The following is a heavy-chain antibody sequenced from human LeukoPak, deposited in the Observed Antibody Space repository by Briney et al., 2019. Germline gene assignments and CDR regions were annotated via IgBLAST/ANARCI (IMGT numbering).Heavy chain of an antibody. CDR1: GFTFSSYA. CDR3: ATMTYYYGSGSYQSDDY. V-gene: IGHV3-48*04. Sequence: GGSLRLSCAASGFTFSSYAMSWVRQAPGKGLEWVSYISSSSSTIYYADSVKGRFTISRDNAKNSLYLQMNSLRAEDTAVYYCATMTYYYGSGSYQSDDYWGQGTLVTVSS. CDR2: ISSSSSTI. J-gene: IGHJ4*02. D-gene: IGHD3-10*01.